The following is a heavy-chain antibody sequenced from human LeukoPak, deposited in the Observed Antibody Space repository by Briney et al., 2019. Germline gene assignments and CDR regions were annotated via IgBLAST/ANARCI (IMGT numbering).Heavy chain of an antibody. V-gene: IGHV4-4*02. J-gene: IGHJ4*02. CDR1: GGSISSSSSIC. Sequence: PSETPSLTCAVSGGSISSSSSICWTWVRQPPGKGLEWIGEIYHSGATNYNPSLKSRVTMLLDKSKNQFSLKLNSATAADTAVYYCARNGGNSDYDYWGQGTLVTVSS. CDR3: ARNGGNSDYDY. CDR2: IYHSGAT. D-gene: IGHD4-23*01.